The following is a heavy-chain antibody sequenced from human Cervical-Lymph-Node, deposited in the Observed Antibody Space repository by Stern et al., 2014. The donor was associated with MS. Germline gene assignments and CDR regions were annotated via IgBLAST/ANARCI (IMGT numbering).Heavy chain of an antibody. CDR2: IWNDGSNI. D-gene: IGHD2-15*01. J-gene: IGHJ5*02. Sequence: QVQLVQSGGGVVQPGRSLRLSCAASGFTFSTYDMHWVRQAPGKGLEWVAVIWNDGSNIDYVDSVKGRFTISRDNSKNTLYLQMNTLRVEDTAVYYCASVDCSGGRCSPAWGQGTLVTVSS. CDR3: ASVDCSGGRCSPA. V-gene: IGHV3-33*03. CDR1: GFTFSTYD.